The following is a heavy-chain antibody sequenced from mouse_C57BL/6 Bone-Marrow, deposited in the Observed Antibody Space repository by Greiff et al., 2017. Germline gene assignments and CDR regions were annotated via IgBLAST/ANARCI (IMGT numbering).Heavy chain of an antibody. CDR1: GYTFTSYW. V-gene: IGHV1-69*01. Sequence: QVQLKQPGAELVMPGASVKLSCKASGYTFTSYWMHWVKQRPGQGLEWIGEIDPSDSYTNCNQKFKGKSTLTVDKSSSTAYMQLSSLTSEDSAVYYCARSFYYYGSSPWFAYWGQGTLVTVSA. CDR3: ARSFYYYGSSPWFAY. D-gene: IGHD1-1*01. CDR2: IDPSDSYT. J-gene: IGHJ3*01.